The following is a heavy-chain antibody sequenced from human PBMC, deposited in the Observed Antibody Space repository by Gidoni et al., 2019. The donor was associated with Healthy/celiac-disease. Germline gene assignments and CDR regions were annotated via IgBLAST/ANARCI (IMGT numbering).Heavy chain of an antibody. CDR3: ARLGELSYPLYYFDY. CDR1: VSTFTSYG. Sequence: QVQLVQSGAEVKKPGASVKVSCTASVSTFTSYGISWVRQAPGQGLEWMGWISAYNGNTNYAQKLQGRVTMTTDTSTSTAYMELRSLRSDDTAVYYCARLGELSYPLYYFDYWGQGTLVTVSS. V-gene: IGHV1-18*01. D-gene: IGHD3-16*02. J-gene: IGHJ4*02. CDR2: ISAYNGNT.